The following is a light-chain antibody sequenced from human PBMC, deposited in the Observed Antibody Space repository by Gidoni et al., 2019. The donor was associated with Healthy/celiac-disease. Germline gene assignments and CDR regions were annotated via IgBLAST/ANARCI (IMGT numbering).Light chain of an antibody. J-gene: IGKJ1*01. CDR2: AAS. V-gene: IGKV1-27*01. Sequence: DIQMTQSPSSLSASVGDRVTITCRASQGISNYLAWYQQKPGKVPKLLSYAASTLQSGVPSRFSDSGSGTDFTLTISSLQPEDVATYYCQKYNSAPQTFGQGTKVEIK. CDR1: QGISNY. CDR3: QKYNSAPQT.